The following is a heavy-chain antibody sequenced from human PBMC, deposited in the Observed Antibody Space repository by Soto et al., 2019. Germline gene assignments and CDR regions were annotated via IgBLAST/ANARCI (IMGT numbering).Heavy chain of an antibody. Sequence: PGGSLRLSCAASGFTFSSFGMHWVRQAPGKGLQWVAVISCDGSNKYYADSVRGRFTISRDNFKNTLYLQMSSLRPEDTAVYYCAKDLVWFGELHHWGQGTLVTVSS. CDR3: AKDLVWFGELHH. J-gene: IGHJ5*02. CDR1: GFTFSSFG. CDR2: ISCDGSNK. D-gene: IGHD3-10*01. V-gene: IGHV3-30*18.